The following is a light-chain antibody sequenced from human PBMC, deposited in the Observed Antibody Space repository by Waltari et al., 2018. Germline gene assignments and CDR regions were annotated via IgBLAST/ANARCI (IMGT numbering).Light chain of an antibody. CDR1: QSISISY. CDR2: GAS. Sequence: EIVFTQSPGTLSLSPGERATLSCRASQSISISYLAWYQQKPGQSPRLLIYGASSRATGIPDRFSGRVSGTDFTLTISRLEPEDFAVYYCQQYGASRLTFGGGTKVEIK. CDR3: QQYGASRLT. J-gene: IGKJ4*01. V-gene: IGKV3-20*01.